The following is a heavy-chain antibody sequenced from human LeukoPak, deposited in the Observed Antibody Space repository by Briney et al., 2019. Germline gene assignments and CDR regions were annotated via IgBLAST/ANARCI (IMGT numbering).Heavy chain of an antibody. Sequence: PGGSLRLSCAASGFTFSSYAMHWVRQAPGKGLEWVAVISYDGSNKYYADSVKGRFTISRDNSKNTLYLQMNSLRAEDTAVYYCARDCSSFTPGEYFQHWGQGTLVTVSS. CDR3: ARDCSSFTPGEYFQH. CDR1: GFTFSSYA. J-gene: IGHJ1*01. CDR2: ISYDGSNK. D-gene: IGHD6-13*01. V-gene: IGHV3-30*04.